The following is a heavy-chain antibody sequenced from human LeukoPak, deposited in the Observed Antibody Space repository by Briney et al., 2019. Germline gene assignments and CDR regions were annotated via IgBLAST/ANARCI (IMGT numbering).Heavy chain of an antibody. V-gene: IGHV3-74*01. Sequence: PGGSLRLSCAASGFTFSRYWIHWVRQAPGKGLEWVSRINPDGSTTTYADSVKGRFTISRDNSKNTLYLQMNSLRAEDTAVYYCAKQDPFDYWGQGTLVTVSS. CDR2: INPDGSTT. D-gene: IGHD1/OR15-1a*01. CDR3: AKQDPFDY. CDR1: GFTFSRYW. J-gene: IGHJ4*02.